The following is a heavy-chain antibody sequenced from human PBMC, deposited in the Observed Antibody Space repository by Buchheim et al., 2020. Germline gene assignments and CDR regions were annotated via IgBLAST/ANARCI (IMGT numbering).Heavy chain of an antibody. J-gene: IGHJ5*02. V-gene: IGHV3-23*01. CDR3: AKDHGGGDRFDP. CDR2: ISGRGGST. Sequence: EVQLLESGGGLVQPGGSLRLSGAASGFTFSSYAMSGVRQAPGKGLEWVSAISGRGGSTYYADSVKGRFTISRDNSKNTRYRQMNSLRAEDTAVYYCAKDHGGGDRFDPWGQGTL. CDR1: GFTFSSYA. D-gene: IGHD3-16*01.